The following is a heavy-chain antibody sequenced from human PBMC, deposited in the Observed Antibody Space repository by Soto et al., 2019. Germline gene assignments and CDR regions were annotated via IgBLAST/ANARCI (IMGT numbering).Heavy chain of an antibody. V-gene: IGHV1-69*13. J-gene: IGHJ6*02. CDR1: GGTFSSYA. Sequence: SVKVSCKASGGTFSSYAISWVRQAPGQGLEWMGGIIPIFGTANYAQKFQGSVTITADESTSTAYMELSSLRSEDTAVYYCARAKAAGTRRYYYYGMDVWGQGTTVTVSS. D-gene: IGHD6-13*01. CDR2: IIPIFGTA. CDR3: ARAKAAGTRRYYYYGMDV.